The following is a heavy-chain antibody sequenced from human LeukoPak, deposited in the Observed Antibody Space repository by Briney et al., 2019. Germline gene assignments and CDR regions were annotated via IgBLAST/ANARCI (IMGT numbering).Heavy chain of an antibody. Sequence: SETLSLTCTVSGGSISSSSYYWGWIRQPPGKGLEWIGSIYYSGSTYYNPSLKSRVTISVDTSKNQFSLKLSSVTAADTAVYYCARGAAYCSSTSCYEGVGSWFDPWGQGTLVTVSS. V-gene: IGHV4-39*07. CDR3: ARGAAYCSSTSCYEGVGSWFDP. J-gene: IGHJ5*02. D-gene: IGHD2-2*01. CDR2: IYYSGST. CDR1: GGSISSSSYY.